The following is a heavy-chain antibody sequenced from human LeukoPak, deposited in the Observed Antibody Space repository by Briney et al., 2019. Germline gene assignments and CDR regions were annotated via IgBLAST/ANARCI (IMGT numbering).Heavy chain of an antibody. J-gene: IGHJ2*01. CDR2: IYYSGST. CDR3: ARAVTAYWYFDL. CDR1: GGSMSRYY. D-gene: IGHD2-21*02. V-gene: IGHV4-59*01. Sequence: KASETLSLTCTVSGGSMSRYYWSWLRQPPGKGLEWIGYIYYSGSTNYNPSLKSRVTISVDASENQFSLKLSSVTAADTAVYYCARAVTAYWYFDLWGRGALVTVSS.